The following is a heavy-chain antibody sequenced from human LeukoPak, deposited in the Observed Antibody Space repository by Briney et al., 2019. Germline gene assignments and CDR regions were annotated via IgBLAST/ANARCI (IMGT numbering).Heavy chain of an antibody. Sequence: GGSLRLSCAASGFTFSSYSMNWVRQAPGKGLEWVSSISSSTSYIYYADSVKGRFTISKDNAKNSLYLQMNSLRAEDTAVYYCARASGSYYYFDYWGQGTLVTVSS. J-gene: IGHJ4*02. CDR1: GFTFSSYS. V-gene: IGHV3-21*01. D-gene: IGHD3-10*01. CDR3: ARASGSYYYFDY. CDR2: ISSSTSYI.